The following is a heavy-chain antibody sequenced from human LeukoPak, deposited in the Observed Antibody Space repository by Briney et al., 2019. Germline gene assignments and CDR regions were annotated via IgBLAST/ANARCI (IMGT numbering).Heavy chain of an antibody. CDR1: GYTFTGYY. D-gene: IGHD3-10*01. CDR2: INPNSGGT. CDR3: ARVSLTVRGVNPNLDYYYYGMDV. V-gene: IGHV1-2*02. Sequence: ASVKVSCKASGYTFTGYYMHWVRQAPGQGLEWMGWINPNSGGTNYAQKLQGRVTMTRDTSISTAYMELSRLRSDDTAVYYCARVSLTVRGVNPNLDYYYYGMDVWGQGTTVTVSS. J-gene: IGHJ6*02.